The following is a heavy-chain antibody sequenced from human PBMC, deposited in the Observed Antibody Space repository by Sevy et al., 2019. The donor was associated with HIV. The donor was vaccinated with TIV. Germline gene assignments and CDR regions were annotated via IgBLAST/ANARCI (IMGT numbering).Heavy chain of an antibody. V-gene: IGHV3-21*01. CDR1: GFTFSSYR. Sequence: GGSLRLSCAASGFTFSSYRMTWVRQAPGKGLEWVSCISSNSAYINYADSVKGRFTISRDNAKNLLNLQMGSLRAEDTAVYYCARAVLEISTWRSDYWGQGTQVTFSS. CDR3: ARAVLEISTWRSDY. D-gene: IGHD1-1*01. CDR2: ISSNSAYI. J-gene: IGHJ4*02.